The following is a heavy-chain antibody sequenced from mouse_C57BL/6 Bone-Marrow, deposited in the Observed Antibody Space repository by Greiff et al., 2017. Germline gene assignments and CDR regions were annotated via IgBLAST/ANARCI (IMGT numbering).Heavy chain of an antibody. V-gene: IGHV1-55*01. D-gene: IGHD1-1*01. CDR3: AMTLRYYGSSPPFAY. Sequence: QVQLQQPGAELVKPGASVKMSCKASGYTFTSYWITWVKQRPGQGLEWIGDIYPGSGSTNYNEKFKSKATLTVDTSSSTAYMQLSSLTSEDSAVYYCAMTLRYYGSSPPFAYWGQGTLVTVSA. CDR1: GYTFTSYW. J-gene: IGHJ3*01. CDR2: IYPGSGST.